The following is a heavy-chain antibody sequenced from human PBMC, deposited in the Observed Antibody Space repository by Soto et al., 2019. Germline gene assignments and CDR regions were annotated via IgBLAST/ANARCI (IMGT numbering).Heavy chain of an antibody. Sequence: QVQLVESGGDVVQPGRSLRLSCAASGFTFSSYAMHWVRQAPGKGLEWVAVISYDGSNKYYADSVKGRFTISRDNSKNTLYLQMNSLGADDTAEYYWASLGGYGSVLGYYGIDVCGQGTTVTVAS. CDR1: GFTFSSYA. V-gene: IGHV3-30-3*01. J-gene: IGHJ6*02. D-gene: IGHD3-10*01. CDR2: ISYDGSNK. CDR3: ASLGGYGSVLGYYGIDV.